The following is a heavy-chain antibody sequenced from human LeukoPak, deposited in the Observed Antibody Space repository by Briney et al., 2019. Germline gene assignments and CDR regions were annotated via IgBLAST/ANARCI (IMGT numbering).Heavy chain of an antibody. CDR2: ISAYNGNT. D-gene: IGHD6-13*01. CDR1: GYTFTSYG. J-gene: IGHJ4*02. CDR3: ARVGRIAAAGSVDY. Sequence: ASVKVSCKASGYTFTSYGISWVRQAPGQGFEWMGWISAYNGNTNYAQKLQGRVTMTTDTSTSTAYMELRSLRSDDTAVYYCARVGRIAAAGSVDYWGQGTLVTVSS. V-gene: IGHV1-18*01.